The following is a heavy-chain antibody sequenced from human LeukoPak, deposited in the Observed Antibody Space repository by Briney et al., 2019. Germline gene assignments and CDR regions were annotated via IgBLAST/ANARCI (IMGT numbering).Heavy chain of an antibody. CDR2: IHYSGTT. CDR3: ARRRVYSGSGEFDF. CDR1: GGSMSGYY. D-gene: IGHD5-12*01. Sequence: SETLSLTCTVSGGSMSGYYWSWIRQPPGKGLEWIGYIHYSGTTNYNPSLKSRVTLSLDTSRNQFSLKLRSVTTADTAVYYCARRRVYSGSGEFDFWGQGTLVTVSS. V-gene: IGHV4-59*01. J-gene: IGHJ4*02.